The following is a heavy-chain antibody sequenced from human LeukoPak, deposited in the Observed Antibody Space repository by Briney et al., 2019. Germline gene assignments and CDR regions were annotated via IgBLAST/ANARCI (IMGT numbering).Heavy chain of an antibody. CDR3: ARDGTGAGNIDYYYYMDV. CDR2: ISGSGGNT. CDR1: GVTFPNYV. V-gene: IGHV3-23*01. J-gene: IGHJ6*03. D-gene: IGHD3/OR15-3a*01. Sequence: PGGSLRLSCAASGVTFPNYVMSWVRHAPGKGLEWVSGISGSGGNTYYADSVKGRFTISRDNAKNSLYLQMNSLRAEDTAVYYCARDGTGAGNIDYYYYMDVWGKGTTVTVSS.